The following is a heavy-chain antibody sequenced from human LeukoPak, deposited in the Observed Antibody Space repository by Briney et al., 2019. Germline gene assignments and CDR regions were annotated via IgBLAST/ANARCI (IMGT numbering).Heavy chain of an antibody. CDR1: GFTFSSYG. Sequence: GGSLRLSCAASGFTFSSYGMHWVRQAPGKGLEWVAVISYDGSNKYYADSVKGRFTISRDNSKNTLYLQMNSLRAEDTAVYYCAKDHVSSSWYYYYYYMDVWGKGTTVTVSS. CDR2: ISYDGSNK. CDR3: AKDHVSSSWYYYYYYMDV. V-gene: IGHV3-30*18. J-gene: IGHJ6*03. D-gene: IGHD6-13*01.